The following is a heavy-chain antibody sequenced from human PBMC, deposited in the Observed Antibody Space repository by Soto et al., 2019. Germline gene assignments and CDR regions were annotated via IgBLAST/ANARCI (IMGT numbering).Heavy chain of an antibody. Sequence: SETLSLTCTGSGGYISSYYWSLIRQPPGKGLEWIGYIYYIGSTNYNPSLKSRVTISVDTSKNQFSLKLSSVTAADTAVYYCARWSRVGATDFDYWGQGTLVTVSS. CDR1: GGYISSYY. D-gene: IGHD1-26*01. CDR3: ARWSRVGATDFDY. V-gene: IGHV4-59*01. CDR2: IYYIGST. J-gene: IGHJ4*02.